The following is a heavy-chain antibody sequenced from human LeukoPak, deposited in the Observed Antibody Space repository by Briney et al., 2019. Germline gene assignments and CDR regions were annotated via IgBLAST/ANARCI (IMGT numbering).Heavy chain of an antibody. V-gene: IGHV3-15*01. D-gene: IGHD6-13*01. J-gene: IGHJ4*02. CDR2: IKSKTDGGTT. CDR3: TTALGYSSSWYGY. Sequence: PGGSLRLSCAASGFTFSNAWMTWVRQAPGKGLEWIGRIKSKTDGGTTDYAAPVKGRFTISRDDSTNTLYLQMNSLKTEYTAVYYCTTALGYSSSWYGYWGQGTLVTVSS. CDR1: GFTFSNAW.